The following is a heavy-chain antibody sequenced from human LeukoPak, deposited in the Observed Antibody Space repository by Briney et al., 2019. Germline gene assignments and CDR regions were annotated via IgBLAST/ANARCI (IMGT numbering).Heavy chain of an antibody. CDR3: ARGADRIHYWFDP. D-gene: IGHD5-18*01. V-gene: IGHV4-59*08. CDR2: IYYSGST. J-gene: IGHJ5*02. CDR1: GGSISSYY. Sequence: SETLSLTCTVSGGSISSYYWSWIQQPPGKGLEWIGYIYYSGSTNYNPSLKSRVTISVDTSKNQFSLKLSSVTAADTAVYYCARGADRIHYWFDPWGQGTLVTVSS.